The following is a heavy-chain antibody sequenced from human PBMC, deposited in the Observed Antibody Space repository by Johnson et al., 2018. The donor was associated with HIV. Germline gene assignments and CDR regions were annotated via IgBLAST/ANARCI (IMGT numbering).Heavy chain of an antibody. V-gene: IGHV3-11*04. D-gene: IGHD1-26*01. J-gene: IGHJ3*02. Sequence: QVQLVESGGGLVKPGGSLRLSCAASGFTFSDYYMSWIRQAPGKGLEWVSYISSSGSTIYYADSVKGRFTISRDNAKNSLYLQMNSLSAEDTAVYYWARERGEGGSYYSFRRDAFDIWGQGTMVTVSS. CDR1: GFTFSDYY. CDR2: ISSSGSTI. CDR3: ARERGEGGSYYSFRRDAFDI.